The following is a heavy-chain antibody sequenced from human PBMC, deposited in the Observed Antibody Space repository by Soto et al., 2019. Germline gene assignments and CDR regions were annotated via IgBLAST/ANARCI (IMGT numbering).Heavy chain of an antibody. J-gene: IGHJ4*02. CDR3: AAEQPLGWLRLRAFDY. D-gene: IGHD5-12*01. CDR2: FDPEDGET. CDR1: GYTLTELS. Sequence: ASVKVSCKVSGYTLTELSMHWVRQAPGKGLEWKGGFDPEDGETIYAQKLQGRVTMTEDTSTDTAYKELSSLRSEDKAAYYCAAEQPLGWLRLRAFDYGGQGTLVPVSS. V-gene: IGHV1-24*01.